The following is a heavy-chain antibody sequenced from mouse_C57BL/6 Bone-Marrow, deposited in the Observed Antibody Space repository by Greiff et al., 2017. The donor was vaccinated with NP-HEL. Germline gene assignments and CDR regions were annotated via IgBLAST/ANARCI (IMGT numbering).Heavy chain of an antibody. Sequence: QVQLQQSGAELVRPGTSVKMSCKASGYTFTNYWIGWAKQRPGHGLEWIGDIYPGGGYTNYNEKFKGKATLTADKSSSTAYMQFSSLTSEDSAIYYCARGQLRLRGYFDYWGQGTTLTVSS. CDR1: GYTFTNYW. V-gene: IGHV1-63*01. D-gene: IGHD3-2*02. CDR3: ARGQLRLRGYFDY. J-gene: IGHJ2*01. CDR2: IYPGGGYT.